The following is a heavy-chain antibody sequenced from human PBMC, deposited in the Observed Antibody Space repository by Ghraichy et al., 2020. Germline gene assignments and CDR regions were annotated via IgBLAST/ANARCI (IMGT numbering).Heavy chain of an antibody. CDR1: GYTFTSYD. CDR2: MNPNSGNT. V-gene: IGHV1-8*01. D-gene: IGHD3-10*01. CDR3: ARVKVTMVQGVIIFGRRTRGYYFDY. Sequence: ASVKVSCKASGYTFTSYDINWVRQATGQGLEWMGWMNPNSGNTGYAQKFQGRVTMTRNTSISTAYMELSSLRSEDTAVYYCARVKVTMVQGVIIFGRRTRGYYFDYWGQGTLVTVSS. J-gene: IGHJ4*02.